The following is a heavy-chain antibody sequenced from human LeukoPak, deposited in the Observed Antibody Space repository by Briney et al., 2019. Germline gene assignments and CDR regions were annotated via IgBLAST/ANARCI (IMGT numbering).Heavy chain of an antibody. J-gene: IGHJ4*02. D-gene: IGHD6-13*01. CDR3: ARGYGIQRGIAAAGTIGY. CDR1: GYTFTGYY. Sequence: ASVKVSCKASGYTFTGYYMHWVRQAPGQGLEWMGWINPNSGGTNYAQKFQGRVTMTRDTSISTAYMELSRLRSDDTAVYYCARGYGIQRGIAAAGTIGYWGQGTLVTVSS. CDR2: INPNSGGT. V-gene: IGHV1-2*02.